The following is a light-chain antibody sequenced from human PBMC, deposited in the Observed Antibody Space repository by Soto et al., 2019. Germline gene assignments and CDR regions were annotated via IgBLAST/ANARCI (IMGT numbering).Light chain of an antibody. V-gene: IGKV1-27*01. J-gene: IGKJ1*01. CDR3: QKYDSVPWS. Sequence: DIQMTQSPFSLSASVGDRVTITCRASQGIGNSLAWYQQKPGKVPKVLIYTASTLHSGVPSRFSGSGSGTDFTLTINSLQPEDVATYFCQKYDSVPWSFGQGTRVEI. CDR1: QGIGNS. CDR2: TAS.